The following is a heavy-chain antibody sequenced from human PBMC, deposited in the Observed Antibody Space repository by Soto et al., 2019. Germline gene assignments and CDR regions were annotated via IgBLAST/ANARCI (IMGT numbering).Heavy chain of an antibody. CDR2: INHSGST. V-gene: IGHV4-34*01. CDR3: AREGYDFWSGYGDY. CDR1: GGSFSGYY. J-gene: IGHJ4*02. D-gene: IGHD3-3*01. Sequence: SETLSLTCAVYGGSFSGYYWSWIRQPPGKGPEWIGEINHSGSTNYNPSLKSRVTISVDTSKNQFSLKLSSVTAADTAVYYCAREGYDFWSGYGDYWGQGTLVTVSS.